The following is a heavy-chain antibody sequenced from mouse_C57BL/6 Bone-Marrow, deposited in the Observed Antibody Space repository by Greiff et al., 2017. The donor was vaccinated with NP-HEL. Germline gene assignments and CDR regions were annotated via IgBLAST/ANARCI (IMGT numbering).Heavy chain of an antibody. D-gene: IGHD2-5*01. Sequence: EVKLVESGGGLVQPGGSLKLSCAASGFTFSDYYMYWVRQTPEKRLEWVAYISNGGGSTYYPDTVKGRFTISRDNAKNTLYLQMSRLKSEDTAMYYCARHSNLYYFDYWGQGTTLTVSS. V-gene: IGHV5-12*01. J-gene: IGHJ2*01. CDR3: ARHSNLYYFDY. CDR2: ISNGGGST. CDR1: GFTFSDYY.